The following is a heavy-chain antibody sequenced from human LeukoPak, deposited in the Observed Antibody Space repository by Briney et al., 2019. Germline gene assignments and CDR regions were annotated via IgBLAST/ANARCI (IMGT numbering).Heavy chain of an antibody. D-gene: IGHD3-3*01. CDR2: IYSGGST. CDR1: GFTVSSNY. Sequence: GGSLRLSXAASGFTVSSNYMSWVRQAPGKGLEWVSVIYSGGSTYYADSVKGRSTISRDNSKNTLYLQMNSLRAEDTAVYYCARDGYYSFYDYWGQGTLVTVSS. CDR3: ARDGYYSFYDY. V-gene: IGHV3-53*01. J-gene: IGHJ4*02.